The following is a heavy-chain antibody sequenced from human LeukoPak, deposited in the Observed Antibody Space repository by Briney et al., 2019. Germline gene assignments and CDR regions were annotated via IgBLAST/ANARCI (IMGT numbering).Heavy chain of an antibody. Sequence: PSQTLSLTCTVSGGSISSGGYYWSWVRQHPGTGLEWIGYIYYSGSTYYNPSLKSRVTISVDTSKNQFSLRLSSVTAADTAVYYCATVPNYSSSWYNYYYYGMDVWGQGTTVTVSS. CDR3: ATVPNYSSSWYNYYYYGMDV. D-gene: IGHD6-13*01. V-gene: IGHV4-31*03. CDR1: GGSISSGGYY. CDR2: IYYSGST. J-gene: IGHJ6*02.